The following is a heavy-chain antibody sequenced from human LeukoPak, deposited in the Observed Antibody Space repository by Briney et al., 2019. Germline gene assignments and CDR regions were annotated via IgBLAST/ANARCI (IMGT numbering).Heavy chain of an antibody. CDR3: ARFGYSYGLDS. J-gene: IGHJ4*02. D-gene: IGHD5-18*01. V-gene: IGHV4-59*01. CDR1: GGSISPYY. Sequence: PSETLSLTCTVSGGSISPYYWSWIRQPPGKGLEWIGYIHYTGSTSYNPSLKSRVTISIDTSKNQFSLKLSSVTAADTAVYYCARFGYSYGLDSWGQGTLDTVSS. CDR2: IHYTGST.